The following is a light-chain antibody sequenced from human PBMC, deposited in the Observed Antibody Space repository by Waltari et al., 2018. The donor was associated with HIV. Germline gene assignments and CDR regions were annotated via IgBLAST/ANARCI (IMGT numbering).Light chain of an antibody. CDR3: QHRYNWPIT. Sequence: EIVLTQSPATLSLSPGQTATLACRASQSVSSYLSWYQQKPGQTPRLLIYDAAYRDTGIPARCRGSGSGTDFTLTITSLEPEDFAVYYCQHRYNWPITFGKGTRVDI. V-gene: IGKV3-11*01. CDR1: QSVSSY. J-gene: IGKJ5*01. CDR2: DAA.